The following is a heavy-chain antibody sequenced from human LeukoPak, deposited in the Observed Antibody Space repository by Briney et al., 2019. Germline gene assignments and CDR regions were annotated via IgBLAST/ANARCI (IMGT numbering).Heavy chain of an antibody. V-gene: IGHV3-30*02. CDR2: IRNDESNK. CDR1: GFTLRTYG. J-gene: IGHJ4*02. CDR3: AKVIGGSSAWYARGFDY. D-gene: IGHD2-15*01. Sequence: GGSLRLSCAASGFTLRTYGMHWVRQAPGKGLEWVAFIRNDESNKYYADSVKGRFTISRDNSKNTLYLQMNSLRAEDTAVYFCAKVIGGSSAWYARGFDYWGQRTLVTVSS.